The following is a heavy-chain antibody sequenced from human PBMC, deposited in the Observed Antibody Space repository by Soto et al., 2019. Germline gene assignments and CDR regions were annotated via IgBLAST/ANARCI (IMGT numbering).Heavy chain of an antibody. J-gene: IGHJ4*02. D-gene: IGHD4-17*01. CDR2: IIPIFGTA. CDR1: GGTFSSYA. V-gene: IGHV1-69*13. Sequence: ASVKVSCKASGGTFSSYAISWVRQAPGQGLEWMGGIIPIFGTANYAQKFQGRVTITADESTSTAYMELSSLRSEDTAVYYCARPPLELMTTVTIFDYWGQGTLVTVSS. CDR3: ARPPLELMTTVTIFDY.